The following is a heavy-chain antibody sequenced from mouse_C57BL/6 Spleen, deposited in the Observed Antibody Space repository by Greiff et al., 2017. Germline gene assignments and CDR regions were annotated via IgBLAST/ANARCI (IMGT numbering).Heavy chain of an antibody. CDR2: IYPRDGST. J-gene: IGHJ4*01. D-gene: IGHD1-1*01. Sequence: QVQLQQSDAELVKPGASVKISCKVSGYTFTDHTIHWMKQRPDQGLEWIGYIYPRDGSTKYNEKFKGKATLTADKSSSTAYMQLNSLTSEDSAVXFCARRLPVVEGGAMDYWGQGTSVTVSS. V-gene: IGHV1-78*01. CDR1: GYTFTDHT. CDR3: ARRLPVVEGGAMDY.